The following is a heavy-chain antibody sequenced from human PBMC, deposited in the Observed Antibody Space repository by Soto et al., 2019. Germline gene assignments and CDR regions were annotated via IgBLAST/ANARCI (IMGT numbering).Heavy chain of an antibody. D-gene: IGHD3-10*01. V-gene: IGHV3-23*01. CDR2: IEGRGEIT. CDR3: VKNSGWFNT. Sequence: VGSLRLSCAASGFMLSTPDMGWVRQAPGKGLEWLTTIEGRGEITYYAGSVKGRFSISRDNSKSTVYLQMHSLTADDTAVYFCVKNSGWFNTWGQGTPVTVAS. J-gene: IGHJ5*02. CDR1: GFMLSTPD.